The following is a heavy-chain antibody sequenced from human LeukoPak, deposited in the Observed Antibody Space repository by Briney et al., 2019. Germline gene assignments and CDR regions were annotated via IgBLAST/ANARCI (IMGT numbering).Heavy chain of an antibody. CDR1: GGSFSGYY. CDR3: ARSRPTVTTSLQSLYHYYYYMDV. V-gene: IGHV4-34*01. D-gene: IGHD4-17*01. Sequence: PSETLSLTCAVYGGSFSGYYWSWIRQPPGKGLEWIWEINHSGSTNYNPSLKSRVTISVDTSKNKFSLKLSSVTAADTAVYYCARSRPTVTTSLQSLYHYYYYMDVWGKGTTVTVSS. J-gene: IGHJ6*03. CDR2: INHSGST.